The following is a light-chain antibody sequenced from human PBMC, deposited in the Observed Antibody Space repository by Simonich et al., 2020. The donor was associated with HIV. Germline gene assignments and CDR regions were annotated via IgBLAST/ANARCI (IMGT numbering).Light chain of an antibody. CDR3: YCAADNIGV. CDR2: KDT. Sequence: SYELTQPSSVSVSPGQTARITCSGDILAKKYARWFQQKPGQAPLLVLYKDTERPSGIPERFSGSNSGTTVTLTISGAQVEDEADYYCYCAADNIGVFGGGTTLTVL. J-gene: IGLJ3*02. V-gene: IGLV3-27*01. CDR1: ILAKKY.